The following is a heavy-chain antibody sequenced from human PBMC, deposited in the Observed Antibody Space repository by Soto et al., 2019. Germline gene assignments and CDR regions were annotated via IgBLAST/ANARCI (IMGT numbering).Heavy chain of an antibody. CDR3: ARELGLGGMDV. V-gene: IGHV3-30-3*01. Sequence: QVQLVESGGGVVQPGRSLRLSCAASGFTFSSYAMHWVRQAPGKGLEWVAVISYDGSNKYYADSVKGRFTISRDNSKNTRNLQMNSLRAEDTAVYYCARELGLGGMDVWGQGTTVTVYS. D-gene: IGHD3-16*01. CDR2: ISYDGSNK. J-gene: IGHJ6*02. CDR1: GFTFSSYA.